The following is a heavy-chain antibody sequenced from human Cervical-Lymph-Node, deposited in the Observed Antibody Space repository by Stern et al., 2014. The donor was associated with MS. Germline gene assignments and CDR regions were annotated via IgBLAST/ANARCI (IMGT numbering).Heavy chain of an antibody. CDR1: GGTFSSYA. V-gene: IGHV1-69*01. J-gene: IGHJ6*02. CDR2: ILPIFGTA. CDR3: ARGEADYGDYYYYGMDV. D-gene: IGHD4-17*01. Sequence: QVQLMQSGAEVKKPGSSVKVSCKASGGTFSSYAISWVRQAPGQGLEWMGGILPIFGTANYAQKFQGRVTITADESTSTAYMELSSLRSEDTAVYYCARGEADYGDYYYYGMDVWGQGTTVTVSS.